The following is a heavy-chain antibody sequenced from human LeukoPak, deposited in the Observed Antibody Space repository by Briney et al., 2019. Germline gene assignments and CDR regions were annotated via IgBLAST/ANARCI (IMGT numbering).Heavy chain of an antibody. J-gene: IGHJ4*02. V-gene: IGHV3-7*01. D-gene: IGHD2-2*01. CDR3: ARGAYASRLVHNDY. Sequence: GGSLRLSCAASGFTFSIYWMTWVRQAPGKGLEWVANINQDGSEKFYVDSVKGRFSISRDNAKNSLYLQVNSLRAEDTAVYYCARGAYASRLVHNDYWGQGTLVTVSS. CDR2: INQDGSEK. CDR1: GFTFSIYW.